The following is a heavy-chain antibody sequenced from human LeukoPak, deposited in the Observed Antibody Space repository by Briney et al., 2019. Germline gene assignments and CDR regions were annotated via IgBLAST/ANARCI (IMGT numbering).Heavy chain of an antibody. J-gene: IGHJ4*02. CDR3: ARHFALLRYFDWLLPFDY. D-gene: IGHD3-9*01. CDR2: IYYSGCT. Sequence: SETLSLTYTVSGGSLSSSSYYWGWLRQPPGKGLEWIRSIYYSGCTYYNPSLKSRVTIPVDTSKNQFSLKLSSVTAADTAVYYCARHFALLRYFDWLLPFDYWGQGTLVTVSS. V-gene: IGHV4-39*01. CDR1: GGSLSSSSYY.